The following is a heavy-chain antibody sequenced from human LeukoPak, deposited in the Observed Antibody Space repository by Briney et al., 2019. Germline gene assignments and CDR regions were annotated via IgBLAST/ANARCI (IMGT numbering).Heavy chain of an antibody. V-gene: IGHV4-34*01. CDR1: GGSLSGYY. Sequence: SETLSLTCAVYGGSLSGYYWSWIRQPPGKGLEWIGEINHSGSTNYNPSLKSRVTISVDTSKNQFSLKLSSVTAADTAVYYCASGGDYDNSGYYYPFDYWGQEPWSPSPQ. CDR2: INHSGST. D-gene: IGHD3-22*01. J-gene: IGHJ4*01. CDR3: ASGGDYDNSGYYYPFDY.